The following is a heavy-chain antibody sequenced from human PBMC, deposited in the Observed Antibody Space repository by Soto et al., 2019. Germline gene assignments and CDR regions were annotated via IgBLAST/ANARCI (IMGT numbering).Heavy chain of an antibody. D-gene: IGHD3-22*01. V-gene: IGHV3-23*01. CDR3: ATTAHNSGYNPTLY. J-gene: IGHJ4*02. CDR1: GFIFSKYA. Sequence: GSLRLSCAASGFIFSKYAMSWVRQAPGKGLEWVSVITGSGSSTYHVDSVKGRFTISRDNSKNTLYLQMNSLRAEDTAVYYCATTAHNSGYNPTLYWGQGALVTVSS. CDR2: ITGSGSST.